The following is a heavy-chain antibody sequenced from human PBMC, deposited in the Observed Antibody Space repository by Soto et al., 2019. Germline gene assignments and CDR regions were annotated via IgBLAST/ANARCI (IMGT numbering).Heavy chain of an antibody. D-gene: IGHD2-2*01. CDR3: ARDCISTSCPDDAFDI. V-gene: IGHV1-46*01. CDR2: INPSGGST. J-gene: IGHJ3*02. CDR1: GYTFTSYY. Sequence: ASVKVSCKASGYTFTSYYMHWVRQAPGQGLEWMGIINPSGGSTSYAQKFQGRGTMTRDTSTSTVYMELSSLRSEDTAVYYCARDCISTSCPDDAFDIWGQGTVVSVS.